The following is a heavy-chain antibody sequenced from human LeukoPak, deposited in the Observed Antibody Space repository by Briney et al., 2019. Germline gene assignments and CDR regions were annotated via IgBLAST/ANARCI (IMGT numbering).Heavy chain of an antibody. CDR1: GYTFTNYG. CDR3: AREVEQWLVRGGDY. CDR2: ISVYNGNT. J-gene: IGHJ4*02. D-gene: IGHD6-19*01. Sequence: EASVKVSCKASGYTFTNYGISWVRQAPGQGPEWMGWISVYNGNTNYAQKFQGRVTMTTDTSTRTAYMELRSLRSDDTAVYYCAREVEQWLVRGGDYWGQGTLVTVSS. V-gene: IGHV1-18*01.